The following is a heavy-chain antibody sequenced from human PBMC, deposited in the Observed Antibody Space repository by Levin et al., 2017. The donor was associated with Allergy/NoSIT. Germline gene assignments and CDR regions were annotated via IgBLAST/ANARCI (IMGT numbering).Heavy chain of an antibody. D-gene: IGHD4-17*01. CDR2: IKQDGSEK. Sequence: PSETLSLTCAASGFTFTTYWMSWVRQAPGKGLEWVANIKQDGSEKYYVDSVKGRFTISRDNAQNSLYLQMNSLRVEDTAVYYCTREDATVTDNDFYYYYDMDVWGQGTTVTVSS. V-gene: IGHV3-7*01. J-gene: IGHJ6*02. CDR3: TREDATVTDNDFYYYYDMDV. CDR1: GFTFTTYW.